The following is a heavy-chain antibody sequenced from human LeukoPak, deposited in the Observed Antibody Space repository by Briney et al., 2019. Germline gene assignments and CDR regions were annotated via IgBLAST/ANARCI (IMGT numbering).Heavy chain of an antibody. CDR2: IYISGST. CDR1: GASISSYF. Sequence: SETLSLTCTVSGASISSYFWSWIRLPAGKGLEWIGRIYISGSTNQNPSLKSRVTMSVDTSKNQYSLKLSSVTAADTAVYYCARGPGNYTPGNWFDPWGQGILVTVSS. CDR3: ARGPGNYTPGNWFDP. V-gene: IGHV4-4*07. J-gene: IGHJ5*02. D-gene: IGHD1-7*01.